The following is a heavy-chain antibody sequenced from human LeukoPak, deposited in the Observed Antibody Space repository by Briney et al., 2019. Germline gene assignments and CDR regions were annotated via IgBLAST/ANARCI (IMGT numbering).Heavy chain of an antibody. V-gene: IGHV1-69*13. J-gene: IGHJ4*02. CDR1: GGTFSIYA. D-gene: IGHD2-15*01. CDR2: IIPIFGTA. Sequence: SVKVSCKASGGTFSIYAISWVRQAPGQGLEWMGGIIPIFGTANYAQKFQGGVTITADESTSTAYMELSSLRSEDTAVYYCARDPEYYCSGGSCYSYWGQGTLVTVSS. CDR3: ARDPEYYCSGGSCYSY.